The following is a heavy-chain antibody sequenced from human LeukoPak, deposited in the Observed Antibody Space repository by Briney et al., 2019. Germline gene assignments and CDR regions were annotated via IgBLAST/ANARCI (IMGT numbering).Heavy chain of an antibody. CDR3: ARFPGKAVAAAGYDAFDI. D-gene: IGHD6-13*01. CDR2: IYYSGST. Sequence: SETLSLTCTVSGGSISSSSYYWGWIRQPPGKGLEWIGSIYYSGSTYYNPSLKSRVTISVDTSKNQFSLKLSSVTAADTAVYYCARFPGKAVAAAGYDAFDIWGQGTMVTVPS. V-gene: IGHV4-39*07. J-gene: IGHJ3*02. CDR1: GGSISSSSYY.